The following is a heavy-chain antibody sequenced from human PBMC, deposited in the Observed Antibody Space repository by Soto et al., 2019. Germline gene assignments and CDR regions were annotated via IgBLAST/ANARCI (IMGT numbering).Heavy chain of an antibody. D-gene: IGHD3-10*01. V-gene: IGHV2-5*02. CDR1: GFSLSINGVA. CDR2: IYWDDDQ. CDR3: EHKRDVSRGFKY. J-gene: IGHJ4*02. Sequence: QITLKESGPTLVKPTQTLTLTCTFSGFSLSINGVAVGWIRQPPGQALEWLALIYWDDDQRYNPSLKNRLTIXKAXSRNQVVLTMTNMDPVDTATYYCEHKRDVSRGFKYWGQGTMVTVSS.